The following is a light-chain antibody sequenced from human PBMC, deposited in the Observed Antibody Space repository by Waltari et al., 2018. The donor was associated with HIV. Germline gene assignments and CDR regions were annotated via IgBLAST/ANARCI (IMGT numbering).Light chain of an antibody. J-gene: IGLJ3*02. Sequence: QSVLTQPPSASGTPGQRVSISCSGSSSNIGSNTVNWYQQRPGTAPKRLIYTDNQRPSGVPDRFSGSKSDTSASLAISGLQSEDEADYYCSTWDDGLDGPVFGGGTKLTVL. CDR2: TDN. V-gene: IGLV1-44*01. CDR3: STWDDGLDGPV. CDR1: SSNIGSNT.